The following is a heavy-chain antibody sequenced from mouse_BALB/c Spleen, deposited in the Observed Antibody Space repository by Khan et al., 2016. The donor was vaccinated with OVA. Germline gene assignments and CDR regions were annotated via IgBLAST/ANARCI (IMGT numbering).Heavy chain of an antibody. CDR1: GFSLANYS. CDR2: IWSAGST. J-gene: IGHJ3*01. CDR3: ARRGYDYGRGALFAY. V-gene: IGHV2-2*02. D-gene: IGHD2-4*01. Sequence: QVQLQQSGPGLVQPLQSLSITCTVSGFSLANYSVHWIRQSPGKGLEWLGVIWSAGSTDYNAAFMSRLTITKDNSRSQVFFKMNSLQPNDTARDDCARRGYDYGRGALFAYWGQGTLVTVSA.